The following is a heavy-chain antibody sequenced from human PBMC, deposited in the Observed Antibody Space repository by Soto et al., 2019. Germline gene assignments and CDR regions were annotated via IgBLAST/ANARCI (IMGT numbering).Heavy chain of an antibody. CDR1: GGSISPSY. V-gene: IGHV4-59*01. Sequence: QVRLQESGPGLVEPSETLSLTCTVSGGSISPSYWNWVRQPPGKRLEWIGCIYYTGNPYYNPSLKSRVTISRDTSKNQFSLEVTSVTAADTAMYYCAAGLDHNKVGYWGQGTLVTVSS. CDR2: IYYTGNP. J-gene: IGHJ4*02. CDR3: AAGLDHNKVGY. D-gene: IGHD3-16*01.